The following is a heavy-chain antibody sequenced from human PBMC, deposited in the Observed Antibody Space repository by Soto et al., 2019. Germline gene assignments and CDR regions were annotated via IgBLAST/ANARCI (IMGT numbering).Heavy chain of an antibody. V-gene: IGHV4-30-2*01. CDR2: IYHSGST. CDR3: ARAVGFSYYYGSGHYYGMDV. J-gene: IGHJ6*02. Sequence: SETLSLTCAVSGGSISSGGYSWSWIRQPPGKGLEWIGYIYHSGSTYYNPSLKSRVTISVDRSKNQFSLKLSSVTAADTAVYYCARAVGFSYYYGSGHYYGMDVWGQGTTVTVSS. CDR1: GGSISSGGYS. D-gene: IGHD3-10*01.